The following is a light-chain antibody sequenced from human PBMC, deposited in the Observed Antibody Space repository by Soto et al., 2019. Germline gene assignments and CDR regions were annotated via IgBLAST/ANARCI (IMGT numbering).Light chain of an antibody. V-gene: IGKV3-20*01. Sequence: EIVLTQSPGTLSLSPGEGATLSCRASQSVTGTNLAWYQQRAGQAPRLLIYDAVRRATGIPDRFSGSGSGTDFTLTISRLEPEDFAVYYCQQYGDSPPYSFGQGTKLEIK. CDR3: QQYGDSPPYS. J-gene: IGKJ2*03. CDR1: QSVTGTN. CDR2: DAV.